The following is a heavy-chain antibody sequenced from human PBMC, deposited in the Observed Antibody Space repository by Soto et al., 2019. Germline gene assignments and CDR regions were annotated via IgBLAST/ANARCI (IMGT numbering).Heavy chain of an antibody. CDR3: ARGGHVVVVTAALDF. CDR1: GATFTDYY. Sequence: QVQLVQYGAEVKKPGASVKVSCKASGATFTDYYIHWVRQAPGQGLEWMGTVNPSGGHTTYAQHCLGRRTKTRDTSTSTLYLELTSLTSEDTDVYYCARGGHVVVVTAALDFWGQGTLVTVSS. V-gene: IGHV1-46*01. D-gene: IGHD2-21*02. J-gene: IGHJ4*02. CDR2: VNPSGGHT.